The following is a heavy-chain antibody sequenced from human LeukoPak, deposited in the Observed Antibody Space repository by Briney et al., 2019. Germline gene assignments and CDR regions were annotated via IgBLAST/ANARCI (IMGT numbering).Heavy chain of an antibody. CDR2: IKQDGSEK. CDR1: GFTFSSYW. CDR3: AREGGIVATILLDY. V-gene: IGHV3-7*03. D-gene: IGHD5-12*01. J-gene: IGHJ4*02. Sequence: PGGSLRLSCAASGFTFSSYWMSWVRQAPGKGLEWVANIKQDGSEKYHVDSVKGRFTISRDNAKNSLYLQMNSLRAEDTAVYYCAREGGIVATILLDYWGQGTLVTVSS.